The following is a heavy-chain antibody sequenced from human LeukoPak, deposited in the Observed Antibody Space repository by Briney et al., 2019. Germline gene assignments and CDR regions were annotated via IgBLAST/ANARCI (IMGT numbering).Heavy chain of an antibody. V-gene: IGHV3-53*01. CDR1: GFTVSSNY. CDR2: IYSGGST. D-gene: IGHD2-21*02. J-gene: IGHJ4*02. Sequence: GGSLRLSCAASGFTVSSNYMSWVRQAPGKGLEWVSVIYSGGSTYYADSVKGRFTISRDNSKNTLYLQMNGLRAEDTAVYYCARGLGVTANDYWGQGTLVTVSS. CDR3: ARGLGVTANDY.